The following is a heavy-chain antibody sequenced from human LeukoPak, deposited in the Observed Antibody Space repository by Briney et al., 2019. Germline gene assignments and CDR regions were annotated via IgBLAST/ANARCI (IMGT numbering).Heavy chain of an antibody. J-gene: IGHJ6*04. V-gene: IGHV1-69*04. Sequence: ASVKVSCKASGGTFSSYAISWVRQAPGQGLEWMGRIIPIFGIANYAQKFQGRATITADKSTSTGYMELSSLRSEDTAVYYCARDGQSRTMIVVVRGMDVWGKGTTVTVSS. CDR3: ARDGQSRTMIVVVRGMDV. D-gene: IGHD3-22*01. CDR1: GGTFSSYA. CDR2: IIPIFGIA.